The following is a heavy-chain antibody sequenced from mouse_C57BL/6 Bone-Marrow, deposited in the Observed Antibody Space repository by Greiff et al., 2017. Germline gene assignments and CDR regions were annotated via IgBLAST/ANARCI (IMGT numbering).Heavy chain of an antibody. D-gene: IGHD1-1*01. CDR1: GYTFTSYW. V-gene: IGHV1-72*01. Sequence: QVQLQQPGAELVKPGASVKLSCKASGYTFTSYWMHWVKQRPGRGLEWIGRIDPNSGGTKYNEKFKSKATLTVDKPSSTAYMQLSSLTSEDSAVYYCARSKITTVVATPYFDYWGQGTTLTVSS. CDR3: ARSKITTVVATPYFDY. CDR2: IDPNSGGT. J-gene: IGHJ2*01.